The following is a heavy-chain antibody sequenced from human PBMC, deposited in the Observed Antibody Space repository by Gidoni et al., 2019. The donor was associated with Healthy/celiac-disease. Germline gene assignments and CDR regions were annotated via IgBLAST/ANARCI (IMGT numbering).Heavy chain of an antibody. Sequence: QVQLVESGGGVVQPGRSLRLSCAASGFTFRSYGMPWVRQAPGKGVEWVAVIWYDGSNKYYADSVKGRFTISRDNSKNTLYLQMNSLRAEDTAVYYCARDVAAAGTVVGAFDIWGQGTMVTVSS. CDR2: IWYDGSNK. CDR1: GFTFRSYG. D-gene: IGHD6-13*01. CDR3: ARDVAAAGTVVGAFDI. J-gene: IGHJ3*02. V-gene: IGHV3-33*01.